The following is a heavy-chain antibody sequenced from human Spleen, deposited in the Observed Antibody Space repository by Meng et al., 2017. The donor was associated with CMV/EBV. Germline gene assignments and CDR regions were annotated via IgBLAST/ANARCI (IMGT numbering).Heavy chain of an antibody. CDR1: VGSINSTTYH. V-gene: IGHV4-61*02. Sequence: VSVGSINSTTYHWSWIRQPAEKELEWNGRIHSRGSFDYNPSLESRVTISMDTSKNQFSLKLNSVTAADTAVYYCARAPYPNFGGIDFWGPGTLVTVSS. J-gene: IGHJ4*02. D-gene: IGHD3-3*01. CDR2: IHSRGSF. CDR3: ARAPYPNFGGIDF.